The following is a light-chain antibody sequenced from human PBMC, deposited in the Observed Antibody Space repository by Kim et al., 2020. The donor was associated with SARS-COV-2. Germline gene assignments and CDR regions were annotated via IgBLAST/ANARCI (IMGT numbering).Light chain of an antibody. Sequence: SYELTQPPSVSVSPGQTATITCSGDKLENKYVSWYHQRRGQSPVLLIYQDRKRPSGIPERFAGSNSGNTATLAISGTQTLDEGEYYCQAWDNSRGVFGTGTKVTVL. CDR1: KLENKY. CDR3: QAWDNSRGV. CDR2: QDR. V-gene: IGLV3-1*01. J-gene: IGLJ1*01.